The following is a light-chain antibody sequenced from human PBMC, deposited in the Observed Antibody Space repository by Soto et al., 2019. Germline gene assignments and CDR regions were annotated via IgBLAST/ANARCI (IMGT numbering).Light chain of an antibody. Sequence: EIVLTQSPATLSLSPGERATLSCRASQSISSHLAWYQQKPGQAPRLLMYDASNRATGIPARFSGSGSGTDFTLTISSLEPEDFAGYYCQQRPNWPLTFGGGTKVEIK. CDR3: QQRPNWPLT. J-gene: IGKJ4*01. CDR1: QSISSH. CDR2: DAS. V-gene: IGKV3-11*01.